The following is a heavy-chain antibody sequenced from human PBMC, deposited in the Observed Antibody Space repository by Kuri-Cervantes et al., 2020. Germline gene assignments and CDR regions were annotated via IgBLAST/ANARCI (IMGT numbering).Heavy chain of an antibody. CDR1: GFTFSNYA. D-gene: IGHD2-15*01. CDR2: ISASGGST. Sequence: GGSLRLSCAASGFTFSNYAMSWVRQAPGKGLEWVSVISASGGSTYYADSVKGRFTISRDNSKNTLYLQMNSLRAEDTAVYYCARELGYCSGGSCYSWFDPWGQGTLVTVSS. V-gene: IGHV3-23*01. CDR3: ARELGYCSGGSCYSWFDP. J-gene: IGHJ5*02.